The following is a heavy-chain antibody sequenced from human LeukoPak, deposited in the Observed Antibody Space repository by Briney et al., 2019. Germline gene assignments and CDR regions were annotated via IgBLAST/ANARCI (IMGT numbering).Heavy chain of an antibody. J-gene: IGHJ6*03. V-gene: IGHV1-2*02. CDR1: GYTFTGYY. CDR3: ARSEQFPYYMDV. Sequence: ASVKVSCKASGYTFTGYYIHWVRQAPGQGLEWMGWIDPNSGGTNFAQKLQGRVTMTRDTSITTAYMELSRLRSGDTAVYYCARSEQFPYYMDVWGKGTTVTVSS. CDR2: IDPNSGGT. D-gene: IGHD1-14*01.